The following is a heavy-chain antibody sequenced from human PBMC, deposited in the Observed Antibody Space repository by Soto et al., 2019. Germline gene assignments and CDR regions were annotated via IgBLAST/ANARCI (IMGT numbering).Heavy chain of an antibody. CDR2: IYYSGST. V-gene: IGHV4-39*01. Sequence: PSETLSPPCSVSGGSINSSSYFWGWVRQPPGKGLEWIGSIYYSGSTYYNPSLRSRVTISVDTSKNQFSQKLSSVTAADTAVFYCARHYSSGSRNWFDPWGQGTLVTVSS. CDR3: ARHYSSGSRNWFDP. CDR1: GGSINSSSYF. J-gene: IGHJ5*02. D-gene: IGHD6-19*01.